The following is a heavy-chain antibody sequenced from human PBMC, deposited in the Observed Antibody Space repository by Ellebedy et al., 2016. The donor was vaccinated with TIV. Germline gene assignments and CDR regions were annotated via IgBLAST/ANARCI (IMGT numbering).Heavy chain of an antibody. CDR2: IWVDGLNK. CDR1: GFIFSNHG. J-gene: IGHJ3*01. CDR3: ARERAPFDGFDV. Sequence: GGSLRLXCVASGFIFSNHGMHWVRQAPGKGPEWVAVIWVDGLNKYYVDSVKGRFTISRDNSKNTLYLQVNSLRAEDTAVYYCARERAPFDGFDVWGQGTMVTVSS. V-gene: IGHV3-33*01.